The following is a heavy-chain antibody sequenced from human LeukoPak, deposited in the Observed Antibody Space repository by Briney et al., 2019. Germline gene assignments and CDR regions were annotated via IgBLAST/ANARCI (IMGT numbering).Heavy chain of an antibody. J-gene: IGHJ4*02. Sequence: GGSLRLSCAASGFTFSSYWMHWVRQTPGKGLVWVSRINSDGSSTSYADSVKGRFTISRDNAKNTLYLQMDSLRAEDTAMYYCARGTGSYYSLGYWGQGTLVTVSS. CDR1: GFTFSSYW. D-gene: IGHD1-26*01. V-gene: IGHV3-74*01. CDR3: ARGTGSYYSLGY. CDR2: INSDGSST.